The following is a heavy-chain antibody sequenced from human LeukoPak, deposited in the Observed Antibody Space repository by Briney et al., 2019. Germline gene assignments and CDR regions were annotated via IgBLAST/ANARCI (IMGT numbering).Heavy chain of an antibody. CDR3: ARDGGTSYFDY. Sequence: GGSLRLSCAASGFMFSSSGMHWVRQAPGKGLEWVAVIWYDGSNKYSADSVEGRFTISKDNSKNTLYLQMNSLRAEDTAVYYCARDGGTSYFDYWGQGTLVSVSS. V-gene: IGHV3-33*01. J-gene: IGHJ4*02. CDR2: IWYDGSNK. D-gene: IGHD1-26*01. CDR1: GFMFSSSG.